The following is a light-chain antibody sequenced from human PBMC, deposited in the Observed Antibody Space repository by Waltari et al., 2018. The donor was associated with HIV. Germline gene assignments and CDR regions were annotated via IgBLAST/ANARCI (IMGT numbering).Light chain of an antibody. CDR1: RSNIGAGYD. V-gene: IGLV1-40*01. Sequence: HSVLTQTPSVSGAPGQRVTISCTGSRSNIGAGYDVHWYQQLPGTAPKRLIHSNSYRPPGVPDRFSGSQSGTSASLVITGLQADDEGDYYCQSYDSTLSGSVFGGGTKLTVL. CDR2: SNS. J-gene: IGLJ2*01. CDR3: QSYDSTLSGSV.